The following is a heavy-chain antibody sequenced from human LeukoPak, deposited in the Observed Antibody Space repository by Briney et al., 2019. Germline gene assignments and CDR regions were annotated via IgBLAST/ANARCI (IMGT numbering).Heavy chain of an antibody. CDR3: ARVSVPGIAAAGT. J-gene: IGHJ4*02. V-gene: IGHV1-2*02. Sequence: ASVKVSCKASGYTFTGYYMHWVRQAPGQGLEWMGWINPNSGGTNYAQKFQGRVTMTRDTSISTAYMELSRLRSDDTAVYYCARVSVPGIAAAGTWGQETLVTVSS. D-gene: IGHD6-13*01. CDR1: GYTFTGYY. CDR2: INPNSGGT.